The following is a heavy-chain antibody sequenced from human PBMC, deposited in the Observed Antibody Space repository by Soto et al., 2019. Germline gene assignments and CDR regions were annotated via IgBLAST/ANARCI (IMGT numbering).Heavy chain of an antibody. CDR3: ARVLWRDYGGNSDAFDI. J-gene: IGHJ3*02. CDR2: ISSSSSYI. CDR1: GFTFSSYS. D-gene: IGHD4-17*01. Sequence: GGSLRLSCAASGFTFSSYSMNWVRQAPGKGLEWVSSISSSSSYIYYADSVKGRFTISRDNAKNSLYLQMNSLRAEDTAVYYFARVLWRDYGGNSDAFDIWGQGTMVTVSS. V-gene: IGHV3-21*01.